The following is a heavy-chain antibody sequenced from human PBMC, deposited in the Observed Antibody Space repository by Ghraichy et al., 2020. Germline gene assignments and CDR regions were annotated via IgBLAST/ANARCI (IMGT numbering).Heavy chain of an antibody. CDR1: GFTFGDYA. J-gene: IGHJ4*02. V-gene: IGHV3-49*04. Sequence: GGSLRLSCTASGFTFGDYAMSWVRQAPGKGLEWVGFIRSKAYGGTTEYAASVKGRFTISRDDSKSIAYLQMNSLKTEDTAVYYCTRCYYDSSGSDYWGQGTLVTVSS. CDR2: IRSKAYGGTT. CDR3: TRCYYDSSGSDY. D-gene: IGHD3-22*01.